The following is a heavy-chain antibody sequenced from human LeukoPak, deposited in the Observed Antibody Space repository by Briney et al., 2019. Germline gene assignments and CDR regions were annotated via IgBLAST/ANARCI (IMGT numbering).Heavy chain of an antibody. Sequence: NPSETLSLTCTVSGGSISSYYWSWIRQPPGKGLEWIGYIYYSGSTNYNPSLKSRVTISVDTSKNQFSLKLSSVTAADTAVYYCAGGIAVAGAPFDYWGQGTLVTVSS. CDR1: GGSISSYY. CDR3: AGGIAVAGAPFDY. CDR2: IYYSGST. D-gene: IGHD6-19*01. J-gene: IGHJ4*02. V-gene: IGHV4-59*01.